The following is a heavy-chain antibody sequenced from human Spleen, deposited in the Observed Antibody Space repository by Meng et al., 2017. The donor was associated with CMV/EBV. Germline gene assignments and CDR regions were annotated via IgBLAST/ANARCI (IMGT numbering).Heavy chain of an antibody. Sequence: GESLKISCAASGFIVSEHYMNWVRQAPGKGLEWVSAIYSGGDTYYADPVKGRFTVSRDNSNNMVFLQMNSLRAEDTAVYYCARSSINWSPHEWGQGTLVTVSS. CDR3: ARSSINWSPHE. J-gene: IGHJ4*02. V-gene: IGHV3-53*01. D-gene: IGHD6-13*01. CDR2: IYSGGDT. CDR1: GFIVSEHY.